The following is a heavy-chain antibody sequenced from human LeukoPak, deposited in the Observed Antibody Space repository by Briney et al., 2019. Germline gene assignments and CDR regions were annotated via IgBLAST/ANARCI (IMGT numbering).Heavy chain of an antibody. CDR3: ATGFTTMAVDY. CDR2: SDPEDGER. CDR1: GKTLSDLS. D-gene: IGHD5-18*01. J-gene: IGHJ4*02. Sequence: ASVKVSCKVSGKTLSDLSIHWLRQPPGKGLEWLGGSDPEDGERIYAQMFQGRVTMTEDTSIDTAYMELSSLRSEDTAVYYCATGFTTMAVDYWGQGTLVTVSP. V-gene: IGHV1-24*01.